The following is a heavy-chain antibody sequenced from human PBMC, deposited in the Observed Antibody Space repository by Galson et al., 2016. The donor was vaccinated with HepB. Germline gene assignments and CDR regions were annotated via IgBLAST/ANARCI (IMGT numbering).Heavy chain of an antibody. D-gene: IGHD2-8*02. Sequence: SLRLSCAASGFTVSSNYMTWVRQAPGKGPEWVSVIYSGGSTYYADSVKGRFTISRDSSKNTLYLQMNSLTPEDTAAYYCARRSDSLLVVPGDCWGQGTLVTVSS. CDR1: GFTVSSNY. CDR2: IYSGGST. CDR3: ARRSDSLLVVPGDC. V-gene: IGHV3-66*02. J-gene: IGHJ4*02.